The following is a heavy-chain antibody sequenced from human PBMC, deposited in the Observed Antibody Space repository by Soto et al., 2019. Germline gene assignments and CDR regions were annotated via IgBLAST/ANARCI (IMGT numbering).Heavy chain of an antibody. CDR1: SGSISSSNW. CDR3: ASYCSSTSCPTPDAFDI. J-gene: IGHJ3*02. CDR2: IYHSGST. V-gene: IGHV4-4*02. D-gene: IGHD2-2*01. Sequence: SETLSLTCAVSSGSISSSNWWSWVRQPPGKGLEWIGEIYHSGSTNYNPSLKSRVTISVDKSKNQFSLKLSSVTAADTAVYYCASYCSSTSCPTPDAFDIWGQGTMVTVSS.